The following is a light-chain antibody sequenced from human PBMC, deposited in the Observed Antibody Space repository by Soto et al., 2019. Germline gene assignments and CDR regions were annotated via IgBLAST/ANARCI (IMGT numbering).Light chain of an antibody. CDR3: AAWDDSLNGVL. J-gene: IGLJ2*01. Sequence: QSVLTQPPSASGTPGQRVTISCSGRSSNIGRNSVNWYQHLPGTAPKLLIHSSDQRPSGVTDRFAGSKSGTSAALAISGLQSEDEAQYYCAAWDDSLNGVLFGGGTKLTVL. V-gene: IGLV1-44*01. CDR2: SSD. CDR1: SSNIGRNS.